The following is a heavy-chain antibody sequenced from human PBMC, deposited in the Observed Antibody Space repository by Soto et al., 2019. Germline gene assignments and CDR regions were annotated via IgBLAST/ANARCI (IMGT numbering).Heavy chain of an antibody. CDR2: VLPFLDIT. CDR3: ARDRDNSNWPNFDS. D-gene: IGHD6-13*01. V-gene: IGHV1-69*02. J-gene: IGHJ4*02. Sequence: QVQLVQSGSEVKKPGSSVRVSCKTSGGTFSIYTISWVRQAPGQGLEWMGRVLPFLDITSYSQRFQDRVTITADRSTTTAYMELSSLRSEDTAVYYCARDRDNSNWPNFDSWGQGTLVTVSS. CDR1: GGTFSIYT.